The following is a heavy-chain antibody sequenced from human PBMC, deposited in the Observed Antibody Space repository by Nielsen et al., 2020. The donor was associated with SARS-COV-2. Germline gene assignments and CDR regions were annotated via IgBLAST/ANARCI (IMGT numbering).Heavy chain of an antibody. Sequence: SETLSLTCTVSGGSISSYYWSWIRQPPGKGLEWIGYIYYSGSTNYNPSLKSRITISVDTSKNQFSLKLSSVTAADTAVYYCARLAPYYYYMDVWGKGTTVTVSS. CDR2: IYYSGST. J-gene: IGHJ6*03. CDR1: GGSISSYY. D-gene: IGHD5-12*01. CDR3: ARLAPYYYYMDV. V-gene: IGHV4-59*01.